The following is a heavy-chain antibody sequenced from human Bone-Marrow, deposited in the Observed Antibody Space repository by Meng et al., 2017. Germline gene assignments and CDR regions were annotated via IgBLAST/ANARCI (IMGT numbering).Heavy chain of an antibody. CDR3: ARIVAAAGMIAWFDP. D-gene: IGHD6-13*01. J-gene: IGHJ5*02. V-gene: IGHV7-4-1*02. CDR1: GNTFTSYA. Sequence: QGTLVQSGSELKHPGDSVKVSCKAPGNTFTSYAMSWVRQAPGQGLEWMGWINTNTGNPTYAQGFTGRFVFSLDTSVSTAYLQISSLKTEDTAVYYCARIVAAAGMIAWFDPWGQGTLVTVSS. CDR2: INTNTGNP.